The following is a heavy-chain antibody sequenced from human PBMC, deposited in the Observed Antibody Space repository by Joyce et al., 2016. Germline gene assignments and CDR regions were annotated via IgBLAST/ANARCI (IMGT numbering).Heavy chain of an antibody. CDR3: AKGALADQLLPPADL. Sequence: QFQLVESGGRVVQPGRSLRLSCRASGFTFNSFALHWVSQAPGKGLEWVAVISHDAERQFYGESAKGRFTISRDNYKNTLDLQMNSLRVEDTAVYYCAKGALADQLLPPADLWGQGTLVTVSS. J-gene: IGHJ1*01. CDR2: ISHDAERQ. D-gene: IGHD1-1*01. V-gene: IGHV3-30*18. CDR1: GFTFNSFA.